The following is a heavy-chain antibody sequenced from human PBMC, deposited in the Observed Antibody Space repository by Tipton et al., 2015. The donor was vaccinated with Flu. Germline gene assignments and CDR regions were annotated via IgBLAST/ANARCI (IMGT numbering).Heavy chain of an antibody. CDR3: ARDGAGYNGAFDM. CDR1: GYTFETYG. V-gene: IGHV1-2*02. CDR2: INPNDNGT. D-gene: IGHD5-24*01. Sequence: QSGAEVKKPGASVKVSCKASGYTFETYGISWVRQAPGQGLEWMGWINPNDNGTRYPQKFQGRVTMTRDTSISTVYMELTRLSFDDTAVYYCARDGAGYNGAFDMWGQGTMVTVSS. J-gene: IGHJ3*02.